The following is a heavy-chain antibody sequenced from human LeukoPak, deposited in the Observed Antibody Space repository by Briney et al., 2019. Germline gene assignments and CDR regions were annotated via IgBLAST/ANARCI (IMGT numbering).Heavy chain of an antibody. D-gene: IGHD5-18*01. CDR1: GFTFSSYD. CDR3: ARGSRGDSSYYYYGMDV. CDR2: IGTADDT. V-gene: IGHV3-13*01. Sequence: GGSLRLSCSASGFTFSSYDMHWVRQATGKGLAWVSAIGTADDTYYPGSVKGRFTISRENAKNSLYLQMNSLRAGDTAVYYCARGSRGDSSYYYYGMDVWGQGTTVTVSS. J-gene: IGHJ6*02.